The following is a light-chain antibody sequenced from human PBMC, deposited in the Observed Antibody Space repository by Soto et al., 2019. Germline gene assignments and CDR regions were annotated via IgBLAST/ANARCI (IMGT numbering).Light chain of an antibody. CDR3: CSYAGSSTSVV. CDR2: EGS. CDR1: SSDVGSYNL. V-gene: IGLV2-23*01. Sequence: QSVLTQPASVSGSPGQSITISCTGTSSDVGSYNLVSWYRQHPGKAPKLMIYEGSKRPSGVSNRFSGSKSGNTASLTISGLQAEYEADYYCCSYAGSSTSVVFGGGTKLTVL. J-gene: IGLJ2*01.